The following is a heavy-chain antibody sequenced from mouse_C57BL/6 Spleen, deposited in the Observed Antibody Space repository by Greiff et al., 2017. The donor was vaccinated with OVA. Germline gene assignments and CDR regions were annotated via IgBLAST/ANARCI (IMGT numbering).Heavy chain of an antibody. CDR3: ASGDSNLYYFDY. CDR2: ISYDGSN. J-gene: IGHJ2*01. Sequence: ESGPGLVKPSQSLSLTCSVTGYSITSGYYWNWIRQFPGNKLEWMGYISYDGSNNYNPSLKNRISITRDTSKNQFFLKLNSVTTEDTATYYCASGDSNLYYFDYWGQGTTLTVSS. CDR1: GYSITSGYY. V-gene: IGHV3-6*01. D-gene: IGHD2-5*01.